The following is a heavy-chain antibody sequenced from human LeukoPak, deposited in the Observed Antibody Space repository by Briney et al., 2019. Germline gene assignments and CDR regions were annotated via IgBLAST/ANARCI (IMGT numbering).Heavy chain of an antibody. V-gene: IGHV3-74*01. CDR1: GFTFSSYW. Sequence: PGGSLRLSCAASGFTFSSYWMHWVRQAPGKGLVWVSRINNDGSSTSYADSVKGRFTISRDNAKNSLYLQMNSLRAEDTAVYYCTSYRAEYFQHWGQGTLVTVSS. J-gene: IGHJ1*01. CDR3: TSYRAEYFQH. CDR2: INNDGSST.